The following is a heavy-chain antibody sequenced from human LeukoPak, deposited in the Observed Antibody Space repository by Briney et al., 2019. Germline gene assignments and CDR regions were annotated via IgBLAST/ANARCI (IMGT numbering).Heavy chain of an antibody. CDR2: INPSGGST. J-gene: IGHJ5*02. V-gene: IGHV1-46*03. D-gene: IGHD2-2*01. CDR1: GYTCTGYY. Sequence: ASVKVSCKAAGYTCTGYYMHWLRQSPGQGLEWMGIINPSGGSTSYAQKFQGRVTMTRDTSTSTVYMELSSLRSEDTAVYYCARDLCTSCFPTGWFDPWGQGTLVTVSS. CDR3: ARDLCTSCFPTGWFDP.